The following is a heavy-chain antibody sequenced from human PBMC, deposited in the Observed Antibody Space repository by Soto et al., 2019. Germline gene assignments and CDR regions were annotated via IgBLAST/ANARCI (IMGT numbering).Heavy chain of an antibody. CDR1: GFTFDDYA. CDR2: ISWNSGSI. CDR3: AKAPFPLWPYHYYYMDV. V-gene: IGHV3-9*01. D-gene: IGHD5-18*01. Sequence: GGSLRLSCAASGFTFDDYAMHWVRQAPGKGLEWVSGISWNSGSIGYADSVKGRFTISRDNAKNSLYLQMNSLRAEDTALYYCAKAPFPLWPYHYYYMDVWGKGTTVTVSS. J-gene: IGHJ6*03.